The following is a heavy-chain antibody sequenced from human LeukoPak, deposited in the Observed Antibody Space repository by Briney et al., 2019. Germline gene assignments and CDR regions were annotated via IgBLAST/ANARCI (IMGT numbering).Heavy chain of an antibody. J-gene: IGHJ6*02. CDR3: ARDNRWEPNDLRYYPLNYYYGMDV. Sequence: SVKVSCKASGGTFSSYAISWVRQAPGQGLEWMGGIIPIFGTANYAQKFQGRVTITADESTSAAYMELSSLRSEDTAVYYCARDNRWEPNDLRYYPLNYYYGMDVWGQGTTVTVSS. D-gene: IGHD1-26*01. CDR1: GGTFSSYA. V-gene: IGHV1-69*13. CDR2: IIPIFGTA.